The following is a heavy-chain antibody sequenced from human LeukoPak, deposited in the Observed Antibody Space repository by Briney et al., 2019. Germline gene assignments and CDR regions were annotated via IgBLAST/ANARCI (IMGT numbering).Heavy chain of an antibody. D-gene: IGHD1-14*01. CDR1: GFTFNKYW. V-gene: IGHV3-7*03. CDR2: INEDGTEK. Sequence: GGSLRLSCAASGFTFNKYWMNWVRQAPGKGPEGVANINEDGTEKLYGDSVKGRFTISRDNDKNSLYLQMNSLRADDTALYYCARVKSDTSYRPFDSWGQGTLVTVSS. CDR3: ARVKSDTSYRPFDS. J-gene: IGHJ4*02.